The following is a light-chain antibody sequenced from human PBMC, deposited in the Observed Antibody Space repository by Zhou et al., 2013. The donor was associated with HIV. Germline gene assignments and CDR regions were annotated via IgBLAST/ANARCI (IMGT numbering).Light chain of an antibody. J-gene: IGKJ2*01. CDR2: AAS. CDR3: QQYSSYST. CDR1: QSINNK. V-gene: IGKV1D-12*01. Sequence: DIQMTQSPSSVSASVGDRVTITCRASQSINNKLAWYQQKPGKAPKLLIYAASSLQSGVPSRFSGSGSGTDFTLTITSLQPDDFATYYCQQYSSYSTFGQGTKLEIK.